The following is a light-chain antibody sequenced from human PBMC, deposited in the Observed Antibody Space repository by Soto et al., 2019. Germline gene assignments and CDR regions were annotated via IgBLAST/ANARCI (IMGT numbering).Light chain of an antibody. Sequence: QSALTQPASVSASPGQSITISCTGTSSDVGTYKYVSWYQQHPGKAPKLMIYDVSNRPSGVSNRFSGSKSGNTASLIISGLHTEDEADYYCSSYTTSSTLVFGGGTKLTVL. CDR2: DVS. CDR3: SSYTTSSTLV. V-gene: IGLV2-14*01. J-gene: IGLJ2*01. CDR1: SSDVGTYKY.